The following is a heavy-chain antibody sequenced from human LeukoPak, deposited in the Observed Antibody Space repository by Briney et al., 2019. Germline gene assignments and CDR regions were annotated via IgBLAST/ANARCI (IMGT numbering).Heavy chain of an antibody. J-gene: IGHJ5*02. CDR2: IYTSGST. V-gene: IGHV4-4*07. Sequence: PSETLSLTCTVSGGSISSYYWSWIRQPAGKGLEWIGRIYTSGSTNYNPSLKSRVTMSVDTSKNQFSLKLSSVTAADTAVYYCARSIMITFGGVIVNWFDPWGQGTLVTVSS. CDR3: ARSIMITFGGVIVNWFDP. D-gene: IGHD3-16*02. CDR1: GGSISSYY.